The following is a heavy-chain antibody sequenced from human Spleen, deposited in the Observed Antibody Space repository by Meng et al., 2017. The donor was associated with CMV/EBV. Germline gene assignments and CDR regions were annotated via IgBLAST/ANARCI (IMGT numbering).Heavy chain of an antibody. D-gene: IGHD5-18*01. Sequence: SETLSLTCTVSGYSISSDYYWGWIRQPPGKGLEYIGSIFHRGSTYYNPSLKSRVTISLDTSKNQFSLILSSVTAADTAVYYCARLGPGISAYSYGLGADDYWGQGTLVTVSS. CDR3: ARLGPGISAYSYGLGADDY. J-gene: IGHJ4*02. V-gene: IGHV4-38-2*02. CDR1: GYSISSDYY. CDR2: IFHRGST.